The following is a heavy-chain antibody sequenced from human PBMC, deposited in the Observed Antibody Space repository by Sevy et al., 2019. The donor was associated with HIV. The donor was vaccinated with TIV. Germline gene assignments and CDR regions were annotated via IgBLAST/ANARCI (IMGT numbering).Heavy chain of an antibody. CDR3: ARGHYDFWSSYFDN. V-gene: IGHV1-2*02. CDR1: GYTFNNNY. Sequence: ASLKVSCKASGYTFNNNYMHWVRQAPGQGPEWMGWINPITEGTNYAQKFQGRITMSRDMSVNTAYMELTSLRSDDTAVYFCARGHYDFWSSYFDNWGQGTLVTVSS. D-gene: IGHD3-3*01. CDR2: INPITEGT. J-gene: IGHJ4*01.